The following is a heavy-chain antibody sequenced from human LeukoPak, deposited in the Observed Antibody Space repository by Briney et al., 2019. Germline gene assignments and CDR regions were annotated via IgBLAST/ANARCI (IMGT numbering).Heavy chain of an antibody. Sequence: SGTLSLTCTVSGYSISSGYYWGWIRQPPGKGLEWIGTIYHSGSTYYNPSLKSRVTISVDTSKNQFSLKLSSVTAADTAVYYCAREHSSSSEFDYWGQGTLVTVSS. D-gene: IGHD6-6*01. CDR3: AREHSSSSEFDY. J-gene: IGHJ4*02. CDR2: IYHSGST. V-gene: IGHV4-38-2*02. CDR1: GYSISSGYY.